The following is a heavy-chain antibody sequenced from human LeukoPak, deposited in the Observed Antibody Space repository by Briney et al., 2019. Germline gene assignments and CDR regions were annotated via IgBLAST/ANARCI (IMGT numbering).Heavy chain of an antibody. CDR1: GGSISSTYW. CDR3: ATRATAGPW. J-gene: IGHJ4*02. CDR2: IHDSGST. D-gene: IGHD6-13*01. Sequence: PSETLSLTCAVSGGSISSTYWSTWVRQPPGKGLKWIGEIHDSGSTNYNPSLKSRVTISIDKSKNQFSLNLTSVTAADTAVYYCATRATAGPWWGQGTLVIVSS. V-gene: IGHV4-4*02.